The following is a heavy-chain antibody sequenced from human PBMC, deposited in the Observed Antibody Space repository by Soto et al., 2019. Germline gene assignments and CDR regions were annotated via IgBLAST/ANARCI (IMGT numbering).Heavy chain of an antibody. CDR3: AKDPRPYCTNGVCYTDV. CDR1: GFTVSSYA. V-gene: IGHV3-23*01. D-gene: IGHD2-8*01. CDR2: ISGSGGST. J-gene: IGHJ6*02. Sequence: PGGSLRLSCAASGFTVSSYAMSWVRQAPGKGLEWVSAISGSGGSTYYADSVKGRFTISRDNSKNTLYLQMNSLRAEDTAVYYCAKDPRPYCTNGVCYTDVWGQGTTVTVSS.